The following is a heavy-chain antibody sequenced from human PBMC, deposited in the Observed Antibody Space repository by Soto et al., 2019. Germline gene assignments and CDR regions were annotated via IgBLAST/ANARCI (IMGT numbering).Heavy chain of an antibody. Sequence: QLQLQESVPGLVKPSETLSLTCTVSSGSITSSTYYWGWIRQPPGKGLEWIGNIYSSGSTYYNPSLKSRVTISLDTSKTQLSLKLTPVTAEDTAVYYCRNQAYGGNGYYFAYWGQGTLVTVPA. V-gene: IGHV4-39*01. CDR1: SGSITSSTYY. CDR3: RNQAYGGNGYYFAY. D-gene: IGHD4-17*01. J-gene: IGHJ4*02. CDR2: IYSSGST.